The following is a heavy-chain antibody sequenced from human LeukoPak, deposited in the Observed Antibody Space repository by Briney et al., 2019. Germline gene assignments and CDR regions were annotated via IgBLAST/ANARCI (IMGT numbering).Heavy chain of an antibody. D-gene: IGHD5-18*01. J-gene: IGHJ3*02. Sequence: SETLSLTCAVYSGSFSDYCWSWIRQPPGRGLEWIGEIYSGGSANYNPSLRSRVTISVDTSRNQFSLKLNSVTAADTAVYYCARSRSGYSYDHAAFEIWGQGTMVTVSS. CDR3: ARSRSGYSYDHAAFEI. V-gene: IGHV4-34*01. CDR1: SGSFSDYC. CDR2: IYSGGSA.